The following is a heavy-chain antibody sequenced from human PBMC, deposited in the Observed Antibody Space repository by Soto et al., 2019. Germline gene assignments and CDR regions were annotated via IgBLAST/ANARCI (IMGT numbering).Heavy chain of an antibody. CDR3: ARERSAAGTGWFDP. Sequence: QVQLVQSGAEVKKPGASVKVSCKASGYTFTSYDINWVRQATGQGLEWMGWMNPNSGNTDYAQKFQGRVTMTRNTSVSTAYMELSSPRSEDAAVSYCARERSAAGTGWFDPWGQGTLVTVSS. J-gene: IGHJ5*02. V-gene: IGHV1-8*01. CDR2: MNPNSGNT. CDR1: GYTFTSYD. D-gene: IGHD6-13*01.